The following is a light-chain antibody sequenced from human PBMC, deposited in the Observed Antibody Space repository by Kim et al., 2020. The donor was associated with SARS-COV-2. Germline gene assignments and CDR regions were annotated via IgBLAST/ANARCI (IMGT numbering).Light chain of an antibody. J-gene: IGLJ2*01. CDR1: SLRSYY. V-gene: IGLV3-19*01. CDR3: NSRDSSGNHEV. Sequence: SSDLTQDPAVSVALGQTVRITCQGDSLRSYYASWYQQKPGQAPVLVIYGKNNRPSGIPDRFSGSSSGNTASLTITGAQAEDEADYYCNSRDSSGNHEVFG. CDR2: GKN.